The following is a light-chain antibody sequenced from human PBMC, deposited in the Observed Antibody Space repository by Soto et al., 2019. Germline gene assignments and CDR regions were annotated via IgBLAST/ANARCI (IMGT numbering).Light chain of an antibody. Sequence: EIVLTQSPATLPLSPGERATLSCRASQSISSYLVWYQQKPGQAPRLLIYDAFNRATGIPARFSGSGSGTDFTLTITSLEPEDFAVHYCQQRSSWPLTFGGETKVEIK. CDR2: DAF. CDR3: QQRSSWPLT. V-gene: IGKV3-11*01. CDR1: QSISSY. J-gene: IGKJ4*01.